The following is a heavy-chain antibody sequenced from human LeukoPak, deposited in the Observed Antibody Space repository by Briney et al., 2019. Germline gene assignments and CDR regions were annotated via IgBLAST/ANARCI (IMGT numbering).Heavy chain of an antibody. J-gene: IGHJ4*02. Sequence: PGRSLRLSCAASGFTFSSYAMHWVRQAPGKGLEWVALISYDGSNSHYADSVKGRFTISRDYPKNTLYLQMNTLRAEDTAAYYCAPSSGGSYPYFDYWGQGTLVTVSS. D-gene: IGHD1-26*01. CDR3: APSSGGSYPYFDY. V-gene: IGHV3-30-3*01. CDR1: GFTFSSYA. CDR2: ISYDGSNS.